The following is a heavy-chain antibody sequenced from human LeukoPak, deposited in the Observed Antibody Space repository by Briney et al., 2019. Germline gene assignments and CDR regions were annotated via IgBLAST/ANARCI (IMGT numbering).Heavy chain of an antibody. V-gene: IGHV3-53*01. Sequence: GGSLRLSCAASGFTISSYYMAWVRQAPGKGLEWVSVIYHSGNTDYADSVKGRFTISRDNSKDTVYLQMSSLRAEDTAVYYCARVRVTGYSNFAYWGQGTLVTVSS. D-gene: IGHD3-9*01. CDR1: GFTISSYY. J-gene: IGHJ4*02. CDR2: IYHSGNT. CDR3: ARVRVTGYSNFAY.